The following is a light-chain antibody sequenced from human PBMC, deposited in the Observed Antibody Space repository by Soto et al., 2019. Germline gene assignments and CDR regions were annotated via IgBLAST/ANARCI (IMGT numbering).Light chain of an antibody. CDR1: QSVSSS. CDR2: GAS. V-gene: IGKV3-15*01. Sequence: EILMTQSPPTLSVSPGQRATLSCSASQSVSSSLAWYQQKPGQAPRLLIYGASNRATGTPARFSGSGSGTEFTLTISSLQSEDYVVNYCQQYKGWQPPTVGQETRVEIK. J-gene: IGKJ5*01. CDR3: QQYKGWQPPT.